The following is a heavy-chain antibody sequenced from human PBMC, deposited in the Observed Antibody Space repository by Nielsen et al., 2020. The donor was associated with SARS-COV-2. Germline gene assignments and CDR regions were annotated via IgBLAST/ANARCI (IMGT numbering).Heavy chain of an antibody. CDR3: ARGRRLGTTIFEY. CDR1: GFTFDDYA. V-gene: IGHV3-9*01. J-gene: IGHJ4*02. Sequence: SLKISCAASGFTFDDYAMHWVRQAPGKGLEWVSGISWNSGSIAYADSVKGRFTISRDNAKNSLHLQMNSLRAEDTAFYYCARGRRLGTTIFEYWGQGTLGTVSS. D-gene: IGHD1-14*01. CDR2: ISWNSGSI.